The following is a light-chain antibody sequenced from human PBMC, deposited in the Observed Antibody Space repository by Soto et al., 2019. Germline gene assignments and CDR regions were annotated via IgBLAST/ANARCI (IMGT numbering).Light chain of an antibody. CDR1: QSVSYN. J-gene: IGKJ4*01. CDR2: GAF. CDR3: QEYKNWPPLD. Sequence: EIVMTQSPATLSVSPGETATLSCRASQSVSYNLAWYQHKPGQGPRLLTLGAFSRATGIPARFSGSGSGTEFTPTISSPQSKDLADYYCQEYKNWPPLDFGGGNKVEIK. V-gene: IGKV3-15*01.